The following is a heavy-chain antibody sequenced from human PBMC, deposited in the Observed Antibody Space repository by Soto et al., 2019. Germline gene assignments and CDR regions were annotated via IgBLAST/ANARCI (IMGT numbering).Heavy chain of an antibody. Sequence: GGSLRLSCAASGFTFSSYAMSWVRQAPGKGLEWVSAISGSGGSTYYADSVKGRFTISRDNSKDTLYLRMNSLRAEDTAVYYCGKPTTVAGTVLDYWGQGTLVTVSS. CDR3: GKPTTVAGTVLDY. V-gene: IGHV3-23*01. J-gene: IGHJ4*01. CDR2: ISGSGGST. D-gene: IGHD6-19*01. CDR1: GFTFSSYA.